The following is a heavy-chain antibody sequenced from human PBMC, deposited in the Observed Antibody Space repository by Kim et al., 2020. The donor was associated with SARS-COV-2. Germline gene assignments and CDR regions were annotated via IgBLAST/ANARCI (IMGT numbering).Heavy chain of an antibody. CDR1: GGTFSSYA. CDR3: ARGPRIAAAGTIYYYYMDV. J-gene: IGHJ6*03. CDR2: IIPIFGTA. D-gene: IGHD6-13*01. Sequence: SVKVSCKASGGTFSSYAISWVRQAPGQGLEWMGGIIPIFGTANYAQKFQGRVTITADESTSTAYMELSSLRSEDTAVYYCARGPRIAAAGTIYYYYMDVWGKGTTVTVSS. V-gene: IGHV1-69*13.